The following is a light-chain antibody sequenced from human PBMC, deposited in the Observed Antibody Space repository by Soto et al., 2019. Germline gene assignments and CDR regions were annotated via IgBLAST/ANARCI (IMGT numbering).Light chain of an antibody. CDR1: QDISNY. J-gene: IGKJ5*01. Sequence: DIHMTQSPSSLSASVGGRVTITCQASQDISNYLNWYQRQPGKAPKLLIYDAYNFETRVPSRFSGSGSGTNFTFTIRSLHPGDIATNYSQQYDNLRTFGQGTRL. CDR3: QQYDNLRT. CDR2: DAY. V-gene: IGKV1-33*01.